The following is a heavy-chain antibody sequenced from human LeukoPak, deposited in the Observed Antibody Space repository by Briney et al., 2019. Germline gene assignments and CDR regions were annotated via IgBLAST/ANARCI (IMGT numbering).Heavy chain of an antibody. CDR2: IIPIFGTA. CDR1: GGTFSSYA. D-gene: IGHD6-19*01. J-gene: IGHJ3*02. CDR3: ARDTLAYSSGRRERAFDI. V-gene: IGHV1-69*13. Sequence: GASVKVSCKASGGTFSSYAISWVRQAPGQGLEWMGGIIPIFGTANYAQKFQGRVTITADESTSTAYMELSSLRSEDTAVYYCARDTLAYSSGRRERAFDIWGQGTMVTVSS.